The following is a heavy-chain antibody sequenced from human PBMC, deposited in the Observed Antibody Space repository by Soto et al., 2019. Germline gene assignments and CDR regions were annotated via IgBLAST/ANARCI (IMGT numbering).Heavy chain of an antibody. V-gene: IGHV4-59*01. D-gene: IGHD2-15*01. J-gene: IGHJ4*02. Sequence: QVQLQESGPGLVKPSETLSLICTVSGDSISSNYWSWIRQPPGKGLEWIGYIYHRGNTKYNPSLKSRVTISVDTTKNQFSLKVNSVTAADTAVYYCARTYCSGGGCSDDYWGQGTLVTVSS. CDR3: ARTYCSGGGCSDDY. CDR2: IYHRGNT. CDR1: GDSISSNY.